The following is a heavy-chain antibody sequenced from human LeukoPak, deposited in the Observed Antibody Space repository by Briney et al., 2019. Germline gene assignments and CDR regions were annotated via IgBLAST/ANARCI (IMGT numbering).Heavy chain of an antibody. CDR3: ALSAEKQLVYFDF. V-gene: IGHV1-69*05. J-gene: IGHJ4*02. CDR1: GGTFSSYA. D-gene: IGHD6-13*01. CDR2: IIPIFGTA. Sequence: SVKVSCKASGGTFSSYAISWVRQAPGQGLEWMGGIIPIFGTANYAQKFQGRVTMTTDESSSTAYMELYSLRSEDTAVYYCALSAEKQLVYFDFWGQGTLVTVSS.